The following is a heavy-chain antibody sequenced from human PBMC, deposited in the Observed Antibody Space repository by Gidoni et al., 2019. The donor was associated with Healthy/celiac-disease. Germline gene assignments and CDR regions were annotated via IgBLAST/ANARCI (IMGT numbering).Heavy chain of an antibody. Sequence: EVQLVESGGGLVKPGGSLSLSCAASGFTFSRYSMNWVRQAPGKGLEWVSSISSSSSYIYYADSVKGRFTISRDNAKNSLYLQMNSLRAEDTAVYYCARARGQYDFWSGSGMDVWGQGTTVTVSS. J-gene: IGHJ6*02. V-gene: IGHV3-21*01. CDR2: ISSSSSYI. CDR3: ARARGQYDFWSGSGMDV. CDR1: GFTFSRYS. D-gene: IGHD3-3*01.